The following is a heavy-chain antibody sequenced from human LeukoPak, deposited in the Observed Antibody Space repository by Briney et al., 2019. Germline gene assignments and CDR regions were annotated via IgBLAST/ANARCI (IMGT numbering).Heavy chain of an antibody. D-gene: IGHD4-17*01. V-gene: IGHV4-59*12. Sequence: SETLSLTCTVSGGSISSYYWSWIRQPPGKGLEWIGYIYYSGSTNYNPSLKSRVTISVDTSKNQFSLKLSSVTAADTAVYYCARLNPTVTAYFDYWGQGTLVTVSS. CDR1: GGSISSYY. J-gene: IGHJ4*02. CDR3: ARLNPTVTAYFDY. CDR2: IYYSGST.